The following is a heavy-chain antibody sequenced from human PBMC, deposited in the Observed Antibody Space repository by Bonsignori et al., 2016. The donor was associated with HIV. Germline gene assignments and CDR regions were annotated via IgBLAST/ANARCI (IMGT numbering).Heavy chain of an antibody. CDR3: AKDFGWDEGYFDS. Sequence: WIRQPPGKGLEWVAFIRYDGANKYYIDSVKGRFTISRDNSKNTLFLQMNSLRAEDTAVYYCAKDFGWDEGYFDSWGQGTLVTVSS. CDR2: IRYDGANK. V-gene: IGHV3-30*02. D-gene: IGHD1-26*01. J-gene: IGHJ4*02.